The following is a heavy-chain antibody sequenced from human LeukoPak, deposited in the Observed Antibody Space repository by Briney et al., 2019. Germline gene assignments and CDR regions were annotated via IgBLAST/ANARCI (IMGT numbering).Heavy chain of an antibody. Sequence: PSQTLSLTCAVSGGSISSGGYSWSWIRQPPGKGLEWIGYIYHSGSTYYNPSLKSRVTISVDRSKNQFSLKLSSVTAADTAVYYCARKRYCSSTSCYEWEGEFDYWGQGTLVTVSS. J-gene: IGHJ4*02. V-gene: IGHV4-30-2*01. CDR1: GGSISSGGYS. D-gene: IGHD2-2*01. CDR3: ARKRYCSSTSCYEWEGEFDY. CDR2: IYHSGST.